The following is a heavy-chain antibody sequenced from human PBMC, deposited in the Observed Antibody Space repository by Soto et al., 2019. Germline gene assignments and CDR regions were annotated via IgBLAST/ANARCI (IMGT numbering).Heavy chain of an antibody. J-gene: IGHJ4*02. CDR3: ARDSAPPRE. Sequence: QVQLVQSGAEVKKPGASVKVSCKASGYTFTSYYISWVRQAPGQGLEWMGWISAYNGNTNYAQKLQRRVTLTTGPATSTAYTELRSLRTDDTAVYYCARDSAPPREWGQGTLVTVSS. CDR1: GYTFTSYY. V-gene: IGHV1-18*01. CDR2: ISAYNGNT.